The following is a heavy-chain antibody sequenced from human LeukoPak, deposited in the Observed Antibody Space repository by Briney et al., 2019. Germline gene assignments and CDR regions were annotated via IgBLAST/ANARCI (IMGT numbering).Heavy chain of an antibody. CDR3: AKAPPITIFGVVTF. CDR2: ISGSGGST. Sequence: GGSLILSCAASGFTFSSYAMSWVRQAPGKGLEWASAISGSGGSTYYADSVKGRFTISRDNSKNTLYLQMNSLRAEDTAVYYCAKAPPITIFGVVTFWGQGTLVTVSS. J-gene: IGHJ4*02. D-gene: IGHD3-3*01. CDR1: GFTFSSYA. V-gene: IGHV3-23*01.